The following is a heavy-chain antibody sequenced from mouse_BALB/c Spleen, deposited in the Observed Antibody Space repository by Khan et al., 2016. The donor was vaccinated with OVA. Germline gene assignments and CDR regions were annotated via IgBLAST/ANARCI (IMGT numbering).Heavy chain of an antibody. Sequence: QVQLKQSGAELAKPGASVKMSCKASGYTFINYWILWVKQRPGQGLEWIGYINPSTGYTEYNQNFKDKATLTADKSSSTAYMQLSSLTSEDSAVYYCARRSLRWDFDYWGQGTLVTVSA. V-gene: IGHV1-7*01. CDR2: INPSTGYT. CDR3: ARRSLRWDFDY. D-gene: IGHD1-1*01. J-gene: IGHJ3*01. CDR1: GYTFINYW.